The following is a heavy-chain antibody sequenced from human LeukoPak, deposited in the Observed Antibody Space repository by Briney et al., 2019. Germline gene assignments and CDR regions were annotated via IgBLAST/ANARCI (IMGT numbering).Heavy chain of an antibody. J-gene: IGHJ3*02. CDR3: ARAPGYCRGGSCYSLAFDI. V-gene: IGHV1-2*04. CDR1: GYTFTGYY. CDR2: INPNSGGT. Sequence: ASVKVSCKASGYTFTGYYMHWVRQAPGQGLEWMGWINPNSGGTNYAQKFQGWVTMTRDTSISTAYMELSRLRSDDTAVYYCARAPGYCRGGSCYSLAFDIWGQGTMVTVSS. D-gene: IGHD2-15*01.